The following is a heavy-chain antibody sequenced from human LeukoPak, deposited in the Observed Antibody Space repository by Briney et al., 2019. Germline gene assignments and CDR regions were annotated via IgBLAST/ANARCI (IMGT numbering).Heavy chain of an antibody. CDR2: IWYDGSNK. CDR3: AKDPGAFDI. CDR1: GSTFSSYG. Sequence: GGSLRLSCAASGSTFSSYGMHWVRQAPGKGLEWVAVIWYDGSNKYYADSVKGRFTISRDNSKNTLYLQMNSLRAEDTAVYYCAKDPGAFDIWGQGTMVTVSS. V-gene: IGHV3-33*06. J-gene: IGHJ3*02.